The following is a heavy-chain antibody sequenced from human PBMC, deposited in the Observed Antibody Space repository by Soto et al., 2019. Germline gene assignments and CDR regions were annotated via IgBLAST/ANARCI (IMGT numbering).Heavy chain of an antibody. CDR1: GCTFSSYA. J-gene: IGHJ4*02. Sequence: GVSLRLSCAASGCTFSSYAMSWVRQAPGKGLEWISPISWSGGSTYYADSVKGGFTISRDNSKNPLYLQMKSLRPEDTAVYYCAKGPRYGHYYFDYWGQGTLVTVSS. CDR3: AKGPRYGHYYFDY. D-gene: IGHD4-17*01. V-gene: IGHV3-23*01. CDR2: ISWSGGST.